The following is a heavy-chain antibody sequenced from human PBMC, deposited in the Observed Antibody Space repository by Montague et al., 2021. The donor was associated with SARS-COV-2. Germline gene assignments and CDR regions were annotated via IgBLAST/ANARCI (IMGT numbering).Heavy chain of an antibody. CDR1: GSSLSTSGVC. J-gene: IGHJ4*02. CDR3: ARVGSAVSGIMSTYNFDI. CDR2: IDWDDDK. Sequence: PALVKPTQTLALTCTFSGSSLSTSGVCVSWIRQPPGKALEWLALIDWDDDKYYSASLKTRLTISKGPSTNQVVLTMTNMDPVDTGTYYCARVGSAVSGIMSTYNFDIWGQGTQVTVSS. V-gene: IGHV2-70*13. D-gene: IGHD5/OR15-5a*01.